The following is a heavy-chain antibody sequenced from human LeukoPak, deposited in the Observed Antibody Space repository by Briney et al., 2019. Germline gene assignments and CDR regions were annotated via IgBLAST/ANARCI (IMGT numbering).Heavy chain of an antibody. CDR1: GFTFSSYA. V-gene: IGHV3-48*01. D-gene: IGHD4-17*01. J-gene: IGHJ3*02. Sequence: GGSLRLSCAASGFTFSSYALNWVRQAPGKGLEWVSYISSSSSTIYYADSVKGRFTISRDNSKNTLYLQMNSLRAEDTAVYYCAKDRGLYGDYEALDAFDIWGQGTMVTVSS. CDR2: ISSSSSTI. CDR3: AKDRGLYGDYEALDAFDI.